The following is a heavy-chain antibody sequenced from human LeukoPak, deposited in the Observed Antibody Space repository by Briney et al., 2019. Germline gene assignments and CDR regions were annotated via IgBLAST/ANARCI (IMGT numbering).Heavy chain of an antibody. D-gene: IGHD6-13*01. CDR3: ARDDGIAAAGIRRVRNYYYGMDV. V-gene: IGHV3-66*01. J-gene: IGHJ6*02. CDR1: GFTVSSNY. Sequence: PGRSLRLSCAASGFTVSSNYMSCARQAPGKGLERVSVIYSGGSTYYADSVKGRFTISRDNSKNTLYLQMNSLRAEDTAVYYCARDDGIAAAGIRRVRNYYYGMDVWGQGTTVTVSS. CDR2: IYSGGST.